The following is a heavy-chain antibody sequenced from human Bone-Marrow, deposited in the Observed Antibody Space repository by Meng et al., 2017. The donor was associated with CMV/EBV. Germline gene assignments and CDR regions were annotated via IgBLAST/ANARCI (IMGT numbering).Heavy chain of an antibody. CDR2: IYYSGST. V-gene: IGHV4-59*01. Sequence: SETLSLTCAVYGGSFSGYYWSWIRQPPGKGLQWIGYIYYSGSTNYNPSLKRRVTMSLDTSKNQFSLKVRSVIAADTAVYYCARDKRRIDYWGQGTLVTVS. CDR3: ARDKRRIDY. J-gene: IGHJ4*02. CDR1: GGSFSGYY.